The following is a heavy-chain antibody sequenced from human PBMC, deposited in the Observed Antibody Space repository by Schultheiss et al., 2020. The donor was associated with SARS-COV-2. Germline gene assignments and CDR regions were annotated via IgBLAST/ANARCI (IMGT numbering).Heavy chain of an antibody. V-gene: IGHV3-49*03. CDR3: TRAPLHGIAAAGTEYYYYYMDV. CDR1: GFTFSDYY. Sequence: GGSLRLSCAASGFTFSDYYMSWFRQAPGKGLEWVGFIRSKAYGGTTEYAASVKGRFTISRDDSKSIAYLQMNSLKTEDTAVYYCTRAPLHGIAAAGTEYYYYYMDVWGKGTTVTVSS. J-gene: IGHJ6*03. D-gene: IGHD6-13*01. CDR2: IRSKAYGGTT.